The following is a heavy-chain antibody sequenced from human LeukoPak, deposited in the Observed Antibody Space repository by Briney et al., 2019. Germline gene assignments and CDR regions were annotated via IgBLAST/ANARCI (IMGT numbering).Heavy chain of an antibody. V-gene: IGHV4-61*05. CDR1: GGSISSSSYY. D-gene: IGHD5-24*01. CDR2: IYYSGST. J-gene: IGHJ3*02. CDR3: AKQARDGYDLAVGDAFDI. Sequence: SETLSLTCTASGGSISSSSYYWSWIRQPPGKGLEWIGYIYYSGSTNYNPSLKSRVTISVDTSKNQFSLKLSSVTAADTAVYYCAKQARDGYDLAVGDAFDIWGQGTMVTVSS.